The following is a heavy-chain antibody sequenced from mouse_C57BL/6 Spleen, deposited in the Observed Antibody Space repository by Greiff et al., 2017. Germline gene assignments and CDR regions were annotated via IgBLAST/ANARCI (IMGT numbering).Heavy chain of an antibody. CDR1: GFTFSDYG. D-gene: IGHD2-4*01. V-gene: IGHV5-17*01. Sequence: EVQLVESGGGLVKPGGSLKLSCAASGFTFSDYGMHWVRQAPEKGLEWVAYISSGSSTIYYADTVKGRFTISRDNAKNTLFLQMTSLRSEDTAMYDCARYYDYPLYAMDDWGQGTSVTVST. CDR2: ISSGSSTI. CDR3: ARYYDYPLYAMDD. J-gene: IGHJ4*01.